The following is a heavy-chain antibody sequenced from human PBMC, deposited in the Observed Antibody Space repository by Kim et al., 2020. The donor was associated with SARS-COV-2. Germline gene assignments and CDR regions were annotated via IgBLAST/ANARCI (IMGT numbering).Heavy chain of an antibody. CDR3: ARVKYRDSSGWKYYFDY. V-gene: IGHV4-39*07. Sequence: LKSRVTISVDTSKNQFSLKLNSVTAADTAVYYCARVKYRDSSGWKYYFDYWGQGTLVTVSS. J-gene: IGHJ4*02. D-gene: IGHD6-19*01.